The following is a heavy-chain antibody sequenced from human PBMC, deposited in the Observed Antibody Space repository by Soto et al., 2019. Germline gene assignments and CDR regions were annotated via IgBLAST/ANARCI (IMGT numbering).Heavy chain of an antibody. Sequence: QVQLVESGGGVVQPGRSLRLSCAASGFTFSSYAMHWVRQAPGKGLEWVAVISYDGSNKYYADSVKGQFTISRDNSKNTLYLQMNSLRAEDTAVYYCARVTLELLIGNEDWYFDLWGRGTLVTVSS. CDR2: ISYDGSNK. CDR1: GFTFSSYA. CDR3: ARVTLELLIGNEDWYFDL. V-gene: IGHV3-30-3*01. D-gene: IGHD1-7*01. J-gene: IGHJ2*01.